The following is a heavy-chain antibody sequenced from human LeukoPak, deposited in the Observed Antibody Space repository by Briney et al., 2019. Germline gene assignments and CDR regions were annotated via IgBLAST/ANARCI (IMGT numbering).Heavy chain of an antibody. J-gene: IGHJ6*03. CDR2: VFHSGSA. CDR3: ARSPNYYYMDV. Sequence: SETLSLTCTVSGGSITRDFWGWVRQPPGKGLEWIGHVFHSGSAYYNPSLKSRVTISVDTSKNQFSLKLSSVTAADTAVYYCARSPNYYYMDVWGKGTTVTVSS. CDR1: GGSITRDF. V-gene: IGHV4-4*09.